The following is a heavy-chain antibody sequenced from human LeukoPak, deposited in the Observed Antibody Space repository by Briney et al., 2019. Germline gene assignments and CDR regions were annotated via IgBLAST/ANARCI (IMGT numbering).Heavy chain of an antibody. Sequence: PGGSLRLSCAASGFTFSDSYMTWVRQAPGKGVEWVAYISGSGHDINYSESAKGRFTISRDNAKNSLYLQMSSLRVEETAVYCTRDPRHLDSWGQGTLVTVSS. D-gene: IGHD6-6*01. J-gene: IGHJ4*02. CDR1: GFTFSDSY. CDR3: TRDPRHLDS. V-gene: IGHV3-11*04. CDR2: ISGSGHDI.